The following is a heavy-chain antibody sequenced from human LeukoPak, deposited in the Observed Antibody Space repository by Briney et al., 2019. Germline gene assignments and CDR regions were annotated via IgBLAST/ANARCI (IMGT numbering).Heavy chain of an antibody. CDR2: INTNTGNS. J-gene: IGHJ4*02. CDR3: ARGTEMAID. Sequence: ASVKVSCKASGYTFTNYAMNWVRQAPGQGLEWMGWINTNTGNSTYAQGFTGRFVFSSDTSVSSAYLQISGLKAEDTAVYYCARGTEMAIDWGQGTQVTVSS. V-gene: IGHV7-4-1*02. CDR1: GYTFTNYA. D-gene: IGHD5-24*01.